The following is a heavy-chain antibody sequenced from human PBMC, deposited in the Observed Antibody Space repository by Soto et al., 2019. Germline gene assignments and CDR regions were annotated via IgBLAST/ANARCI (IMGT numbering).Heavy chain of an antibody. V-gene: IGHV1-46*01. CDR1: GYPFTDYF. CDR3: AGASSRVSSVVAAY. D-gene: IGHD2-15*01. CDR2: ISLYHHST. J-gene: IGHJ4*02. Sequence: ASVKVSCKTSGYPFTDYFIHWVRQAPGQGLEWMGIISLYHHSTSYAQKFQGRLTVTADTSTTTVYMDLSSLTSEDSAVYWCAGASSRVSSVVAAYWGQGTLVTVSS.